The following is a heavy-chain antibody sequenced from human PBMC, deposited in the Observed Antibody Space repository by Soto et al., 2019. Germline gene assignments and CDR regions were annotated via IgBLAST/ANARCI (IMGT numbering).Heavy chain of an antibody. CDR1: GFTFSSYG. Sequence: VQLVESGGGVVQPGRSLRLSCAASGFTFSSYGMHWVRQAPGKGLEWVAVISYDGSNKYYADSVKGRFTISRDNSKNTLYLQMNSLRAEDTAVYYCAKDLGTYYYYYYGMDVWGQGTTVTVSS. D-gene: IGHD7-27*01. CDR3: AKDLGTYYYYYYGMDV. CDR2: ISYDGSNK. J-gene: IGHJ6*02. V-gene: IGHV3-30*18.